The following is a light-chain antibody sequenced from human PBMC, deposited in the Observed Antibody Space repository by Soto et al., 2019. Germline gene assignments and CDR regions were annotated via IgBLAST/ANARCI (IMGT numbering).Light chain of an antibody. V-gene: IGKV1-5*01. CDR3: QQYNSYWT. CDR2: DAS. J-gene: IGKJ1*01. CDR1: QSISSW. Sequence: DIQLTQSPSTRSASVGDRVTITCRASQSISSWLAWYQQKPGKAPKLLIYDASSLESGVPSRFSGSGSGAEFTLTISSLQPDDFATYYSQQYNSYWTFGQGTKVDIK.